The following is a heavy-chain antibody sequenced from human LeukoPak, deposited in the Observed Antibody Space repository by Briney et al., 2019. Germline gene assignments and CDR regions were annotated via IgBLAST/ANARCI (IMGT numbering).Heavy chain of an antibody. CDR3: ASGLQLVYFDY. Sequence: GESLKISCKGSGYSFTTYWTVWVRQMPGKGLEWMGSIYPGDSDTRYSPSFQGQDTISVDKSISTAYLQWSSLKASDTAMYYCASGLQLVYFDYWGQGTLITVSS. D-gene: IGHD6-13*01. V-gene: IGHV5-51*01. CDR1: GYSFTTYW. J-gene: IGHJ4*02. CDR2: IYPGDSDT.